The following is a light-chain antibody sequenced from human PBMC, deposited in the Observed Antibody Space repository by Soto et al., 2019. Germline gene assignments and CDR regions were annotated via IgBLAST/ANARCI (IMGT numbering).Light chain of an antibody. Sequence: EILLTQSPATLSLSPGERAALSCRASQSVRSYLSWYQQKPGQAPRLLIYGASSRATGVPARFSGGGSGTDFTLTISSLEPEDFAVYYCQQHINWPLTFGGGTRVDIK. CDR3: QQHINWPLT. V-gene: IGKV3-11*01. CDR1: QSVRSY. J-gene: IGKJ4*01. CDR2: GAS.